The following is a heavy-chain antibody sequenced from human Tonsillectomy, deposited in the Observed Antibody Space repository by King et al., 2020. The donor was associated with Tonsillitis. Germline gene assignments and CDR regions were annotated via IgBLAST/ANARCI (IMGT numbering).Heavy chain of an antibody. CDR1: GGSISSYY. CDR3: AILGYCSGGSCYDY. J-gene: IGHJ4*02. Sequence: QLQESCPGLVKPSETLSLTCTVSGGSISSYYWSWIRQPPGKGLEWIGYIYYSGSTNYNPSLKSRVTISVDTSKNQFSLKLSSVTAADTAVYYCAILGYCSGGSCYDYWGQGTLVTVSS. V-gene: IGHV4-59*01. CDR2: IYYSGST. D-gene: IGHD2-15*01.